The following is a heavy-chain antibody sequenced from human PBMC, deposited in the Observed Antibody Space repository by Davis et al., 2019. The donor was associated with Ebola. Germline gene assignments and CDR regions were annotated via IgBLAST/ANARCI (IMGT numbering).Heavy chain of an antibody. V-gene: IGHV4-34*01. J-gene: IGHJ6*02. Sequence: SETLSLTCAVYGGSFSGYYWSWIRQPPGKGLEWIGEINHSGSTNYNPSLKSRVTISVDTSKNQFSLKLSSVTAADTAVYYCARGRRLRYCSGGRCYSDFGYYYYGMDVWGQGTTVTVSS. CDR1: GGSFSGYY. CDR3: ARGRRLRYCSGGRCYSDFGYYYYGMDV. D-gene: IGHD2-15*01. CDR2: INHSGST.